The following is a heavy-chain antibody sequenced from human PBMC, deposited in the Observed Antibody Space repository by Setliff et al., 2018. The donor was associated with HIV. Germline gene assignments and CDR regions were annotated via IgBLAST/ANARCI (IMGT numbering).Heavy chain of an antibody. V-gene: IGHV4-59*11. J-gene: IGHJ6*03. Sequence: SETLSLTCTVSGASISGHYWTWIRQPPGKGLEWIGYVYYNGITNYNPALKSRVTISLDTSNSQFSLKLSSLTAADTAVYYCARVSYYGSFYYNYYMDVWGKGTTVTVSS. D-gene: IGHD3-10*01. CDR2: VYYNGIT. CDR3: ARVSYYGSFYYNYYMDV. CDR1: GASISGHY.